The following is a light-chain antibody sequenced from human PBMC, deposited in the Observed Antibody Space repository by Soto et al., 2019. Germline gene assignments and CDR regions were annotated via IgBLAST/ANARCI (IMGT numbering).Light chain of an antibody. CDR2: FAS. CDR3: QEDNSAPFS. CDR1: QAISTY. V-gene: IGKV1-27*01. Sequence: DIQLTQSPSTLSASVGDRVTITCRASQAISTYLAWYQQKPGKVPQLLLYFASTLQSGVPYRFSGSGSGTDFTLTISSLQPEDVATYYWQEDNSAPFSFGPGTKVVLK. J-gene: IGKJ3*01.